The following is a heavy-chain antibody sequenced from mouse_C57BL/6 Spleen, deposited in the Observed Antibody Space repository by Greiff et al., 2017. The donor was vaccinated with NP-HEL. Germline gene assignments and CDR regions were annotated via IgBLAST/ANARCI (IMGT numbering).Heavy chain of an antibody. CDR2: IYPRSGNT. Sequence: QVQLQQSGAELARPGASVKLSCKASGYTFTSYGISWVKQRTGQGLEWIGEIYPRSGNTYYNEKFKGKATLTADKSSSTAYMELRSLTSEDSAVYFCARWGAYYGSSQYYFDYWGQGTTLTVSS. CDR1: GYTFTSYG. CDR3: ARWGAYYGSSQYYFDY. D-gene: IGHD1-1*01. V-gene: IGHV1-81*01. J-gene: IGHJ2*01.